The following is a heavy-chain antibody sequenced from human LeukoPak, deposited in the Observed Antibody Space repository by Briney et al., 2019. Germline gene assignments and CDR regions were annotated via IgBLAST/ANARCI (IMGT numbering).Heavy chain of an antibody. Sequence: GGSLRLSCAASGFTFSSYAMTWVRQAPDKGLEWVSAISGSDSSTYYADSVKGRFTISGDDSQNTLYLQMNSLSAEDTAVYYCAKVETSGGANCYALDYWGQGTLVTVSS. D-gene: IGHD2-2*01. CDR3: AKVETSGGANCYALDY. V-gene: IGHV3-23*01. J-gene: IGHJ4*02. CDR1: GFTFSSYA. CDR2: ISGSDSST.